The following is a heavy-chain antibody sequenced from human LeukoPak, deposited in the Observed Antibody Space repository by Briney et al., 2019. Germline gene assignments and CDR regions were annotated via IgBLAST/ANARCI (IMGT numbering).Heavy chain of an antibody. CDR2: IIPLLGTA. Sequence: GASVKVSCKASRGTFSSYAISWVRQAPGQGLEWMGGIIPLLGTANYAQKFQGRVTITADDSTSTAYMELSSLRSEDTAVYYCARSSYHLRYSSGWYYWGQGTLVTVSS. J-gene: IGHJ4*02. V-gene: IGHV1-69*01. CDR3: ARSSYHLRYSSGWYY. CDR1: RGTFSSYA. D-gene: IGHD6-19*01.